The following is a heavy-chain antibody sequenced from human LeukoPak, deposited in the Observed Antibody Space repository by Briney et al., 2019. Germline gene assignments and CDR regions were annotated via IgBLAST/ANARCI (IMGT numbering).Heavy chain of an antibody. Sequence: ASVNVSCKASGYTFTIYYMHWVRHAPGQGLEWMGIINPSGCSTSYAQKFQGRVTITSDTATSTVYMELSSLRSEDTAVYYCARVGSYSEFDYWGQGTLVTVSS. V-gene: IGHV1-46*01. D-gene: IGHD1-26*01. J-gene: IGHJ4*02. CDR2: INPSGCST. CDR1: GYTFTIYY. CDR3: ARVGSYSEFDY.